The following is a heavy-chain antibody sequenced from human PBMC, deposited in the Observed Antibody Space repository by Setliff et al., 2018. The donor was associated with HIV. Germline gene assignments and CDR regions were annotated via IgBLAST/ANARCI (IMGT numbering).Heavy chain of an antibody. J-gene: IGHJ4*01. V-gene: IGHV4-59*01. CDR3: AKSSPSIGYITDC. D-gene: IGHD5-12*01. CDR2: IFPGGAT. Sequence: SETLSLPCSVSGVSISSYYWSWIRHSPGKGLEWIGIIFPGGATNYNPSLTSRVTISVDTSKNHLFLKLTSVTTADTAVYFCAKSSPSIGYITDCWGHGAPVTVSS. CDR1: GVSISSYY.